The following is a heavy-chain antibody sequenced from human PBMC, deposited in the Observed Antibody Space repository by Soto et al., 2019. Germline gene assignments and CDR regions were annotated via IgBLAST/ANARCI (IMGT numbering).Heavy chain of an antibody. CDR2: IYYSGST. Sequence: QLQLQESGPGLVKPSETLSLTCTVSGGSISSSSYYWGWIRQPPGKGLEWIGSIYYSGSTYYNPSLKSRATISVDTSKNQFSLKLSSVTAADTAVYYCARGVVVAATLDAFDIWGQGTMVTVSS. CDR1: GGSISSSSYY. D-gene: IGHD2-15*01. V-gene: IGHV4-39*01. CDR3: ARGVVVAATLDAFDI. J-gene: IGHJ3*02.